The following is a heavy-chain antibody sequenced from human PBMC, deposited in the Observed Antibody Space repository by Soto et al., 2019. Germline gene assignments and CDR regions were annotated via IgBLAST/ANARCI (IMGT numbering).Heavy chain of an antibody. V-gene: IGHV3-30-3*01. CDR1: GFTFSSYA. J-gene: IGHJ3*02. D-gene: IGHD3-22*01. CDR2: ISYDGSNK. CDR3: ARTRVRVGSGYPALDDAFDI. Sequence: PVGSLRLSCAASGFTFSSYAMHWVRQAPGKGLEWVAVISYDGSNKYYADSVKGRFTISRDNSKNTLYLQMNSLRAEDTAVYYCARTRVRVGSGYPALDDAFDIWGQGTMVTVS.